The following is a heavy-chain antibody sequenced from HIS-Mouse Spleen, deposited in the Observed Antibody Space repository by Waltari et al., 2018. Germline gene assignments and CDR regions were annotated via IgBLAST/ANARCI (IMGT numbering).Heavy chain of an antibody. CDR1: GFTFSSYG. Sequence: QVQLVESGGGVVQPGRSLRLSCAASGFTFSSYGMHWVRRAPGKGLGGVEVRSYDGSNKYYAESVKGRFTISRDNSKNTLYLQMNSLRAEDTAVYYCAKDRGSPLYFDYWGQGTLVTVSS. V-gene: IGHV3-30*18. J-gene: IGHJ4*02. D-gene: IGHD1-26*01. CDR3: AKDRGSPLYFDY. CDR2: RSYDGSNK.